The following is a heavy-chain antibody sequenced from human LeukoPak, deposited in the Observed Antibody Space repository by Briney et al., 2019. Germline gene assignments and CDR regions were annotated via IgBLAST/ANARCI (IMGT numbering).Heavy chain of an antibody. Sequence: GGSLRLSCAASGFSFSDYYMSWIRQAPGKGLEWLSYMSGRSNNFINHADSVKGRFIISRDNARNSLYLQMNSLRAEDTAAYYCARTSCSGGSCNLDFWGQGALVTVSS. J-gene: IGHJ4*02. CDR1: GFSFSDYY. V-gene: IGHV3-11*03. CDR2: MSGRSNNFI. D-gene: IGHD2-15*01. CDR3: ARTSCSGGSCNLDF.